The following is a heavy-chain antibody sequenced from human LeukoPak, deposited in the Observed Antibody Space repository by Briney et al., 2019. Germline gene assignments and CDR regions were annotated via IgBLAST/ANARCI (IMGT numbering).Heavy chain of an antibody. CDR3: ARGPPYDYVWVDY. CDR1: GFTFSSYA. D-gene: IGHD3-16*01. CDR2: ISYDGSNK. Sequence: GRSLSLSCAASGFTFSSYAMHWVRQAPGKGLEWVAVISYDGSNKYYADSVKGRFTISRDNSKNTLYLQMNSLRAEDTAVYYCARGPPYDYVWVDYWGQGTLVTVPS. J-gene: IGHJ4*02. V-gene: IGHV3-30*04.